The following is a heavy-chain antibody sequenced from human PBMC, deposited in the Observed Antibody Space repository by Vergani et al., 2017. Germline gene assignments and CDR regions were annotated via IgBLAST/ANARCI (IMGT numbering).Heavy chain of an antibody. V-gene: IGHV1-69*08. CDR1: GGTFGSHT. CDR3: AREGFYDYVWGSYRLRGGYYFDY. D-gene: IGHD3-16*02. Sequence: QVQLEQSGAEVKKPGSSVTVSCRASGGTFGSHTISWVRQAPGQGLEWVGRVIPHLEITTLAQHLQGRVTITRDTSASTAYMELSSLRSEDTAVYYCAREGFYDYVWGSYRLRGGYYFDYWGQGTLVTVSS. J-gene: IGHJ4*02. CDR2: VIPHLEIT.